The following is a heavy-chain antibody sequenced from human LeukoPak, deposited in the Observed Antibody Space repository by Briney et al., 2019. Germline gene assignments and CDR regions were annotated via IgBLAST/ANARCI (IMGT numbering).Heavy chain of an antibody. CDR3: ARTRRYGIAAAGTRNGIHQRAEYFQH. J-gene: IGHJ1*01. CDR1: GGSFSGYY. CDR2: INHSGST. D-gene: IGHD6-13*01. V-gene: IGHV4-34*01. Sequence: SETLSLTCAVYGGSFSGYYWSWLRQPPGKGLEWIGEINHSGSTNYNPSLKSRVTISVDTSKNQFSLKLSSVTAADTAVYYCARTRRYGIAAAGTRNGIHQRAEYFQHWGQGTLVTVSS.